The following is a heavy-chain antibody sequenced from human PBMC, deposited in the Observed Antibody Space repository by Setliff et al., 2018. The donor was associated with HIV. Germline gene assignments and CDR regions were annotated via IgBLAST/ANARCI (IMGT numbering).Heavy chain of an antibody. V-gene: IGHV3-48*01. J-gene: IGHJ4*02. Sequence: GGSLRLSCVVSGVTFSIYSMAWVRQAPGKGLEWLSYIGSDVSIIFYGDSVKGRFTVSRDNAKNSLYLHMNNLRAEDTAVYYCARAGGGNSGTRWFDYWGQGALVTVSS. D-gene: IGHD2-21*02. CDR1: GVTFSIYS. CDR3: ARAGGGNSGTRWFDY. CDR2: IGSDVSII.